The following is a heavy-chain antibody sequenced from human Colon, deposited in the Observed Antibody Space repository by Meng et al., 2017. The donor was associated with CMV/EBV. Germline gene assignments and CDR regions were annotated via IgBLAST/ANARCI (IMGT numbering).Heavy chain of an antibody. Sequence: SETLSLTCAVSGGSISNSNYFWGWIRQPPGKGLEWIANMYYSGSTYYNSSLKSRVTLSVDTSKNEISLRLSSVTAADTAVYYCARPSRGYNYEHWGQGTLVTVSS. CDR1: GGSISNSNYF. CDR2: MYYSGST. CDR3: ARPSRGYNYEH. V-gene: IGHV4-39*01. D-gene: IGHD5-18*01. J-gene: IGHJ4*02.